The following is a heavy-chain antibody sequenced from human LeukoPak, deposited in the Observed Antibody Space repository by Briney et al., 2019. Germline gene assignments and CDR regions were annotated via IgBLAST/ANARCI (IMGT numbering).Heavy chain of an antibody. CDR1: GGSISSYY. V-gene: IGHV4-59*01. CDR2: IYYSGST. Sequence: SETLSLTCTVSGGSISSYYWSWIRQPPGKGLEWIAYIYYSGSTNYNPSLKSRVTMSVDTSKNQFSLKLGSVTAADTAVYYCARTRDGYNPFDYWGQGTLVTVSS. CDR3: ARTRDGYNPFDY. D-gene: IGHD5-24*01. J-gene: IGHJ4*02.